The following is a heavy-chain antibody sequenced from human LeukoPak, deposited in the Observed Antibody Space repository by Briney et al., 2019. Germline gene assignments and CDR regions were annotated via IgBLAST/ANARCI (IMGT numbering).Heavy chain of an antibody. Sequence: GGSLRLSCAASGFAFSSYSMNWVRQAPGKGLEWVSSISSSSSYIYYADSVKGRFTISRDNAKNSLYLQMNSLRAEDTAVYYCARVFGIAVAGTPDYWGQGTLVTVSS. J-gene: IGHJ4*02. CDR3: ARVFGIAVAGTPDY. CDR1: GFAFSSYS. V-gene: IGHV3-21*01. CDR2: ISSSSSYI. D-gene: IGHD6-19*01.